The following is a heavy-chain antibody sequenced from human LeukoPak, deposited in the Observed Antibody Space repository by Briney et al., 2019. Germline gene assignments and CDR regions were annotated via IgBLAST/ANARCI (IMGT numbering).Heavy chain of an antibody. V-gene: IGHV3-23*01. CDR3: ARDRHYYGSGSYQPPEY. J-gene: IGHJ4*02. CDR1: GFPFSSYA. D-gene: IGHD3-10*01. CDR2: ISGSGGST. Sequence: GSLRLSCAASGFPFSSYAMSWVRQAPGKGLEWVSAISGSGGSTYYADSVKGRFTISRDNSKNTLYLQMNSLRAEDTAVYYCARDRHYYGSGSYQPPEYWGQGTLVTVSS.